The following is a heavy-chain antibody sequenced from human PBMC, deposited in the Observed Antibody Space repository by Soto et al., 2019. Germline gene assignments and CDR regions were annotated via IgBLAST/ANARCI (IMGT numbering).Heavy chain of an antibody. CDR2: ISYEGSNK. D-gene: IGHD4-17*01. CDR3: AKDRAPSDGDYNFDY. V-gene: IGHV3-30*18. CDR1: GFTFSRYG. Sequence: QVQLVESGGGVVQPGRSLRLSCAASGFTFSRYGMPWVRQAPGKGRSWVAVISYEGSNKDYADSVKGRFTISRDNSKNTLYLQMNRLRAEDTAVYYCAKDRAPSDGDYNFDYWGQGTLVTVSS. J-gene: IGHJ4*02.